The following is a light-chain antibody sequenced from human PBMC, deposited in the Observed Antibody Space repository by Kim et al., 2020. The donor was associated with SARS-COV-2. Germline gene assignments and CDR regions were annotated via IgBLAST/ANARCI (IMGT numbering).Light chain of an antibody. Sequence: QSALTQPPSVSGSPGQSVTISCTGTSSDVGSYNRVSWYQQPPGTAPKLIIYEVSDRPSGAPHRFSGSKSGNTASLTISWLQTEDEADYYCSSYTSSSTLIFGGGPKVTVL. J-gene: IGLJ2*01. CDR2: EVS. CDR3: SSYTSSSTLI. V-gene: IGLV2-18*02. CDR1: SSDVGSYNR.